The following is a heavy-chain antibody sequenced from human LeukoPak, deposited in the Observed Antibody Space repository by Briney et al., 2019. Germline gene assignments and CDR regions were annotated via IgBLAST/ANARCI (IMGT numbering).Heavy chain of an antibody. J-gene: IGHJ4*02. CDR3: ARQHTAWYVDY. D-gene: IGHD1-1*01. V-gene: IGHV3-23*01. CDR2: VSASGAST. CDR1: GFSFSNYA. Sequence: PGGSLRLSCAASGFSFSNYAMSWVRQAPGKGLEWVSGVSASGASTYSEDSVKGRFIISRDNSKNTVFLQMNSLRVKDTAVYYCARQHTAWYVDYWGQGILVTVSS.